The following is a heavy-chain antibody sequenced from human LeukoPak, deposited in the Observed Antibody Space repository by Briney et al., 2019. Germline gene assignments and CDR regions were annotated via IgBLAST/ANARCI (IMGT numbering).Heavy chain of an antibody. CDR3: ASQFSGGSYSSYGMDA. J-gene: IGHJ6*04. D-gene: IGHD2-15*01. CDR2: ISYDGSNK. Sequence: GGSLRLSCAASGFTFSSYAMHWVRQAPGKGLEWVAVISYDGSNKYYADSVKGRFTISRDNSKNTLYLQMNSLRAEDTAVYYCASQFSGGSYSSYGMDAWAKGPTVTVSS. V-gene: IGHV3-30*04. CDR1: GFTFSSYA.